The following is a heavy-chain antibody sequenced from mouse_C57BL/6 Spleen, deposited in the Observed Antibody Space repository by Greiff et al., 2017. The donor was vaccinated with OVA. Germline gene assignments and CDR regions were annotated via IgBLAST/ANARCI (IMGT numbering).Heavy chain of an antibody. D-gene: IGHD1-1*01. CDR3: ARVVYYSGAMDY. CDR2: IYPGSGST. J-gene: IGHJ4*01. Sequence: QVQLQQSGAELVKPGASVKMSCKASGYTFTSYWITWVKQRPGQGLEWIGDIYPGSGSTNYNEKFKSKATLTVDTSSSTAYMQLSSLTSEDSAVYYCARVVYYSGAMDYWGQGTSVTVSS. CDR1: GYTFTSYW. V-gene: IGHV1-55*01.